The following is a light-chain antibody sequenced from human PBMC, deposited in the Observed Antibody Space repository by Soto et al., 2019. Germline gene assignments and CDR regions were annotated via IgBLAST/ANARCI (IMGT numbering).Light chain of an antibody. CDR2: EVT. CDR3: SSYAGSSTWV. CDR1: SSDVGVYNH. V-gene: IGLV2-8*01. J-gene: IGLJ3*02. Sequence: QSALTQPPSASGSPGQSVTISCTGTSSDVGVYNHVSWYQQHPGKAPKLMIFEVTKRPSGVPDRFSGSKSGNTASLTVSGLQAEDEADYYCSSYAGSSTWVFGGGTKLTVL.